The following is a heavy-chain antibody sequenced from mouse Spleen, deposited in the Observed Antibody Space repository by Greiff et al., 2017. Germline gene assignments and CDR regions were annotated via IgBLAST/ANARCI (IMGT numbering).Heavy chain of an antibody. CDR3: VSYDYDVHWFAY. CDR1: GYTFTSYW. D-gene: IGHD2-4*01. Sequence: QVQLQQPGAELVMPGASVKLSCKASGYTFTSYWMHWVKQRPGQGLEWIGEIDPSDSYTNYNQKFKGKATLTVDKSSSTAYMQLSSLTSEDSAVYYCVSYDYDVHWFAYWGQGTLVTVSA. J-gene: IGHJ3*01. CDR2: IDPSDSYT. V-gene: IGHV1-69*01.